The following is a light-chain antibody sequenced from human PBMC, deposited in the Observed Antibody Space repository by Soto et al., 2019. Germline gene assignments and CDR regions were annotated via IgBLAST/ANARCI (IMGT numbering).Light chain of an antibody. Sequence: QSALTQPASVSGSPGQSITISCTGTSSDVGGYNYVSWYQHHPGKAPKLMIYDVSHRPSGVSNRFSGSKSGNTASLTISGLQAEDEADYYCSSYTSNHAVFGGGTKLTVL. V-gene: IGLV2-14*03. J-gene: IGLJ2*01. CDR1: SSDVGGYNY. CDR2: DVS. CDR3: SSYTSNHAV.